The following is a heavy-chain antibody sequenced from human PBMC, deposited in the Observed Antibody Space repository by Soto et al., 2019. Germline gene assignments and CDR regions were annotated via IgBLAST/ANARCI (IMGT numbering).Heavy chain of an antibody. CDR1: GFTVSSNY. CDR2: IYSGGST. D-gene: IGHD1-1*01. J-gene: IGHJ4*02. CDR3: AREWHQLDC. V-gene: IGHV3-53*01. Sequence: GGSLRLSCAASGFTVSSNYMSWVRQAPGKGLEWVSVIYSGGSTFYADSVKGRFAISRDNSKNMVYLQMNRMRAEDTAVYYCAREWHQLDCWGQGSMVAVSS.